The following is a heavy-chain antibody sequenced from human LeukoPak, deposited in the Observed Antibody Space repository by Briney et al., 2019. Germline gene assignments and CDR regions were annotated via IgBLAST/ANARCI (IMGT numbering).Heavy chain of an antibody. V-gene: IGHV3-30*18. J-gene: IGHJ4*02. CDR3: AKDPSVVVPAAMGG. CDR1: GFTFSSYG. CDR2: ISYDGSNK. D-gene: IGHD2-2*01. Sequence: GGSLRLSCAASGFTFSSYGMHWVRQAPGKGLEWVAVISYDGSNKYYADSVKGRFTISRDSSKNTLYLQMNSLRAEDTAVYYCAKDPSVVVPAAMGGWGQGTLVTVSS.